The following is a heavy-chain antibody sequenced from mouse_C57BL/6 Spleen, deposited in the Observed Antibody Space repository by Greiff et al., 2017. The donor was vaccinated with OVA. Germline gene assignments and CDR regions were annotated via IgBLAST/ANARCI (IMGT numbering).Heavy chain of an antibody. CDR1: GYTFTEYT. V-gene: IGHV1-62-2*01. CDR2: FYPGSGSI. Sequence: VHLVESGAELVKPGASVKLSCKASGYTFTEYTIHWVKQRSGQGLEWIGWFYPGSGSIKYNEKFKDKATLTADKSSSTVYMELSRLTSEDSAVYFCARHVIYYDYDWYFDVWGTGTTVTVSS. J-gene: IGHJ1*03. D-gene: IGHD2-4*01. CDR3: ARHVIYYDYDWYFDV.